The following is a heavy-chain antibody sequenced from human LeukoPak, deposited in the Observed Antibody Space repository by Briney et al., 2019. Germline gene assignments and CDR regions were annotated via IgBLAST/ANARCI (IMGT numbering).Heavy chain of an antibody. Sequence: ASAKVSCKASGYTFTSYDINWVRQATGQGLEWMGWMNPNSGNTGYAQKFQGRVTMTRNTSISTAYMELSSLRSEDTAVYYCARGGGSSPWFDPWGQGTLVTVSS. J-gene: IGHJ5*02. CDR3: ARGGGSSPWFDP. V-gene: IGHV1-8*01. CDR1: GYTFTSYD. CDR2: MNPNSGNT. D-gene: IGHD6-13*01.